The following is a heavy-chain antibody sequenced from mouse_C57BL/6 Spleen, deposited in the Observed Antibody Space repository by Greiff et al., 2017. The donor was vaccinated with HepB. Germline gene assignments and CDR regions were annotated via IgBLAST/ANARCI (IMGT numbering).Heavy chain of an antibody. CDR1: GFTFSSYG. J-gene: IGHJ3*01. D-gene: IGHD3-2*02. CDR2: ISSGGSYT. V-gene: IGHV5-6*01. CDR3: ARQRDSSGYWFAY. Sequence: EVQLQESGGDLVKPGGSLKLSCAASGFTFSSYGMSWVRQTPDKRLEWVATISSGGSYTYYPDSVKGRFTISRDNAKNTLYLQMSSLKSEDTAMYYCARQRDSSGYWFAYWGQGTLVTVSA.